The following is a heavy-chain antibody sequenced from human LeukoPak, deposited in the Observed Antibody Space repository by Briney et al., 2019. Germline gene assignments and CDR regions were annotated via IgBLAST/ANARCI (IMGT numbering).Heavy chain of an antibody. CDR3: ARGEPENYYDSSGYSIVLYYFDY. D-gene: IGHD3-22*01. V-gene: IGHV4-59*01. Sequence: PSETLSLTCTVSGGSISSYYWSWIRQPPGKGLEWIGYIYYSGSTNYNPSLKSRVTISVDTSKNQFSLKLSSVTAADTAVYYCARGEPENYYDSSGYSIVLYYFDYWGQGTLVTVSS. J-gene: IGHJ4*02. CDR1: GGSISSYY. CDR2: IYYSGST.